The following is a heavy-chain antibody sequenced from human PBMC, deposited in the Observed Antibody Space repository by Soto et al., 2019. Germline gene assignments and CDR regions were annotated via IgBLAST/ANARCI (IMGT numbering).Heavy chain of an antibody. J-gene: IGHJ6*02. CDR2: IDPSDSYT. CDR1: GYTFTTYW. Sequence: GESLKISCKGYGYTFTTYWIVWVRQMPGKGLEWMGRIDPSDSYTNYSPSFQGHVTISADKSISTAYLQWSSLKASDTAMYYCARMATQYGMDVWGQGTTVTVSS. D-gene: IGHD5-12*01. V-gene: IGHV5-10-1*01. CDR3: ARMATQYGMDV.